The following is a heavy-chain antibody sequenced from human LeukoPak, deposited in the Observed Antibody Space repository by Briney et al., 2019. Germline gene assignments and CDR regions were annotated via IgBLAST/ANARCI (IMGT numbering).Heavy chain of an antibody. D-gene: IGHD3-22*01. J-gene: IGHJ4*02. Sequence: GGSLRLSCAASGFTFSSYAMSWVRQAPGKGLEWVSAISGSGGSTYCADSVKGRFTISRDNSKKTLDLHMSSLRAEDTAVYYCAKGGSGYYYYFESWGQGTLVTVSS. V-gene: IGHV3-23*01. CDR3: AKGGSGYYYYFES. CDR2: ISGSGGST. CDR1: GFTFSSYA.